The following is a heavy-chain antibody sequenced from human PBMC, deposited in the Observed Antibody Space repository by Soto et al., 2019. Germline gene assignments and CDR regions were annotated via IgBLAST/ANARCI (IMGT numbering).Heavy chain of an antibody. CDR2: IYYSGST. CDR1: GGSISSYY. D-gene: IGHD4-17*01. Sequence: ASETLSLTCTVSGGSISSYYWSWIRQPPGKGLEWIGYIYYSGSTNYNPSLKSRVTISVDTSKNQFSLKLSSVTAADTAVYYCARAIPDGDYDYWGQGTLVTVSS. V-gene: IGHV4-59*01. J-gene: IGHJ4*02. CDR3: ARAIPDGDYDY.